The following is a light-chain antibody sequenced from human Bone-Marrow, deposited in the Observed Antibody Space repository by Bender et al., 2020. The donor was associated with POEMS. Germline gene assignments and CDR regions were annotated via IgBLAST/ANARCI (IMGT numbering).Light chain of an antibody. J-gene: IGLJ3*02. CDR2: DVS. CDR1: SSDIGGYNY. V-gene: IGLV2-14*01. CDR3: AVWDDSLNGWV. Sequence: QSALTQPASVSGSPGQSITISCTGTSSDIGGYNYVSWYQQYPGKAPKLMICDVSDRPSGVSNRFSGSKSGYTASLAISGLQSEDEADYYCAVWDDSLNGWVFGGGTKLTVL.